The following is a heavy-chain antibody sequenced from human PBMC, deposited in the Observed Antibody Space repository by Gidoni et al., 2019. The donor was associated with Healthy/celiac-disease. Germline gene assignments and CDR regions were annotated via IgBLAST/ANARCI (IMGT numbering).Heavy chain of an antibody. CDR1: GFTFSSYA. J-gene: IGHJ4*02. V-gene: IGHV3-23*01. D-gene: IGHD3-3*01. CDR3: AKGATIFGVDIFDY. CDR2: ISGSGGST. Sequence: EVQLLASGGGLVQPGGSLRPACAAYGFTFSSYAMSWVRRARGKGREWVSAISGSGGSTYYADSVKGRFTISRDNSKNTLYLQMNSLRAEDTAVYYCAKGATIFGVDIFDYWGQGTLVTVSS.